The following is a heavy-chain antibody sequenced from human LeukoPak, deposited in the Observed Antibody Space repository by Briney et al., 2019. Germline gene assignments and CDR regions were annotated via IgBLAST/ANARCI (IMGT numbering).Heavy chain of an antibody. CDR3: ARQSGGVATKLDY. CDR1: GGSISNSY. CDR2: IYDSEST. Sequence: SETLSLTCTVSGGSISNSYWSWIRQPPGKGLERIGYIYDSESTNYNPSLKSRVTISADTSKNQFSLKLSSVTAADTAIYYCARQSGGVATKLDYWGQGTLVTVSS. V-gene: IGHV4-59*08. D-gene: IGHD3-16*01. J-gene: IGHJ4*02.